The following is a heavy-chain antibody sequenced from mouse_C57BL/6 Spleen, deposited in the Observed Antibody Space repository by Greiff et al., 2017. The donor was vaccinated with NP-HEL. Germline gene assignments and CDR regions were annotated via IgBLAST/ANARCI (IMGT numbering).Heavy chain of an antibody. CDR3: AGFCTVGYAMDY. CDR2: INPSNGGT. CDR1: GYTFTSFW. D-gene: IGHD1-1*01. V-gene: IGHV1-53*01. J-gene: IGHJ4*01. Sequence: QVQLQQPGTELVKPGASVKLSCKASGYTFTSFWMHWVKQRPGQGLEWIGNINPSNGGTNYNEKFKSKATLTVDKSSSTAYMQRSSLTSEDSAVYYCAGFCTVGYAMDYWGQGTSVTVSS.